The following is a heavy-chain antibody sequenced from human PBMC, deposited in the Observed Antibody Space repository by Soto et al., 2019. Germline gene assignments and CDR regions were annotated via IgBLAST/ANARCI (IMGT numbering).Heavy chain of an antibody. J-gene: IGHJ4*02. V-gene: IGHV1-2*02. CDR3: ASEPATAKPKCVDF. D-gene: IGHD1-1*01. CDR2: INPNSGGT. Sequence: ASVKVSCKASGYTFSDYYIHWVRQAPGQGLEWMGWINPNSGGTKYAPKFQGGVTTTRDTSITTAYMELSRLRSGDTAVYYCASEPATAKPKCVDFWGQGPLVTVSS. CDR1: GYTFSDYY.